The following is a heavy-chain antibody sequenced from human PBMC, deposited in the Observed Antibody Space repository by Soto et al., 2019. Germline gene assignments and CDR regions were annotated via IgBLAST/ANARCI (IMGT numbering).Heavy chain of an antibody. CDR2: ISIRGGDE. D-gene: IGHD6-6*01. Sequence: QVQLVESGGGVVQPGKSLRLSCAASGFTFSSYAMHWARQAPGKGLEWVTVISIRGGDEYYAESVRGRFTIYRDDSKNTLYLQMDSLRVEDTAVYYCARGTIVARQHLDYWGQGTLVTVSS. CDR3: ARGTIVARQHLDY. V-gene: IGHV3-30*03. CDR1: GFTFSSYA. J-gene: IGHJ4*02.